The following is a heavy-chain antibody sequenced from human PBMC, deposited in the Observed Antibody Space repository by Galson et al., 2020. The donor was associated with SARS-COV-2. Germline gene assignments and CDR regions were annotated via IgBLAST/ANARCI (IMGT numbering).Heavy chain of an antibody. Sequence: SETLSLTCTVSGGSISSYYWSWIRQPPGKGLEWIGYIYYIGSTNYNPTLKTRVTISVDTSKNQFPLKLSSVTAADTAVYYGARGFDYWGQGTRVTVSS. V-gene: IGHV4-59*13. CDR2: IYYIGST. CDR1: GGSISSYY. J-gene: IGHJ4*02. CDR3: ARGFDY.